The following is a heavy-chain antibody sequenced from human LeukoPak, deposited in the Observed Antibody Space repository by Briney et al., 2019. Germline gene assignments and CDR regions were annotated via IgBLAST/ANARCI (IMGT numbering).Heavy chain of an antibody. J-gene: IGHJ4*02. V-gene: IGHV3-30-3*01. Sequence: PGRSLRLSCAASGFTFSSYAMHWVRQAPGKGLEWVAVISYDGSNKYYADSVKGRFTISRDNSKNTLYLQMNSLRAEDTAVYYCARGRQLIVVVPAAIQGYWGQGSLVTVSS. D-gene: IGHD2-2*02. CDR1: GFTFSSYA. CDR2: ISYDGSNK. CDR3: ARGRQLIVVVPAAIQGY.